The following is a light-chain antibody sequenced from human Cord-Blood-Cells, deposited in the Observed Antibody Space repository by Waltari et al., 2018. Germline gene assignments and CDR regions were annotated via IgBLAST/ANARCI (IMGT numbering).Light chain of an antibody. CDR1: SGINVGTSS. CDR2: YKSDSDK. V-gene: IGLV5-45*01. Sequence: QAVLTQPASLPASPGASASLTCTLRSGINVGTSSIYWYQQKPGSPPQYLLRYKSDSDKQQGSGVPSRFSGSKDASANAGILLISGLQSEDEADYYCMIWHSSAWVFGGGTKLTVL. CDR3: MIWHSSAWV. J-gene: IGLJ3*02.